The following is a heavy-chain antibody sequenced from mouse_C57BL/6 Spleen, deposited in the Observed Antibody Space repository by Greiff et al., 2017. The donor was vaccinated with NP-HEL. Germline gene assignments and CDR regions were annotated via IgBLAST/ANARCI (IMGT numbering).Heavy chain of an antibody. Sequence: QVTLNVSGPGILQSSQTLSLTCSFSGFSLSTSGMGVSWIRQPSGKGLEWLAHIYWDDDKRYNPSLKSRLTISKDTSRNQVFLKITSVDTADTATYYCARSYDYDGPSWFAYWGQGTLVNVS. CDR2: IYWDDDK. CDR1: GFSLSTSGMG. CDR3: ARSYDYDGPSWFAY. D-gene: IGHD2-4*01. J-gene: IGHJ3*01. V-gene: IGHV8-12*01.